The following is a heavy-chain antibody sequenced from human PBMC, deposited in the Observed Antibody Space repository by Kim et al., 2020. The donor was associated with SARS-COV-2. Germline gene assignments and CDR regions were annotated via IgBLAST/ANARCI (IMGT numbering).Heavy chain of an antibody. J-gene: IGHJ4*02. CDR3: ARVSGTEDY. CDR2: ST. D-gene: IGHD1-1*01. V-gene: IGHV4-4*02. Sequence: STNSHPSLKSRVTISVDKSKTQFSLKLSSVTAADTAVYYCARVSGTEDYWGQGTLVTVSS.